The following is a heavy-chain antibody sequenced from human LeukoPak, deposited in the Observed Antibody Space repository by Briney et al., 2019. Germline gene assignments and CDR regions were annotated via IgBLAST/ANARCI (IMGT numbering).Heavy chain of an antibody. CDR3: AKGLMGLRLGELSLNYFDY. D-gene: IGHD3-16*02. J-gene: IGHJ4*02. CDR1: GLTFSDYY. CDR2: ISSSGSTI. V-gene: IGHV3-11*01. Sequence: GGSLRLSCAASGLTFSDYYMSWIRQAPGKGLEWVSYISSSGSTIYYADSVKGRFTISRDNSKNTLYLQMNSLRAEDTAVYYCAKGLMGLRLGELSLNYFDYWGQGTLVTVSS.